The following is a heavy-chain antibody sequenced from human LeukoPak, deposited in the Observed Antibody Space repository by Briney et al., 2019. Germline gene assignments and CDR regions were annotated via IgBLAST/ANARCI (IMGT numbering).Heavy chain of an antibody. CDR2: INAGNGNT. V-gene: IGHV1-3*01. CDR1: GCTFTSYA. Sequence: ASVKVSCKASGCTFTSYAMHWVRQAPGQRLEWMGWINAGNGNTKYSQEFQGRVTITRDTSASTAYMELRSLRSDDTAVYYCARDYYDSSGYYYVSYYYYMDVWGKGTTVTISS. D-gene: IGHD3-22*01. CDR3: ARDYYDSSGYYYVSYYYYMDV. J-gene: IGHJ6*03.